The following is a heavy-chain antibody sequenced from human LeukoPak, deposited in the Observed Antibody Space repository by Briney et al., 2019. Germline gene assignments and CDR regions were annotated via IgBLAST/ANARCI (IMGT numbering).Heavy chain of an antibody. CDR3: ASVRGVTHFDY. Sequence: SEALSLTCTVSGGSISSYYWDWIRQPPGKGLEWIGSIYYSGSTYYNPSLKSRVTISVDTSKNQFSLKLSSVTAADTAVYYCASVRGVTHFDYWGQGTLVTVSS. J-gene: IGHJ4*02. CDR1: GGSISSYY. D-gene: IGHD3-10*02. CDR2: IYYSGST. V-gene: IGHV4-39*01.